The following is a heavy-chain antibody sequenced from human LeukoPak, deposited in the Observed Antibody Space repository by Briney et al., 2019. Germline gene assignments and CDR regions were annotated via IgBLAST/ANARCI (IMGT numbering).Heavy chain of an antibody. CDR3: ARGSIVGATFDYFDY. CDR2: IKPNSGGT. D-gene: IGHD1-26*01. J-gene: IGHJ4*02. CDR1: GYTFTGYY. Sequence: GASVKVSCKASGYTFTGYYIHWVRQAPGQGLEWMGWIKPNSGGTNYAQKFQGRVTMTRDTSISTAYMELSRPRSDDTAVYYCARGSIVGATFDYFDYWGQGTLVTVSS. V-gene: IGHV1-2*02.